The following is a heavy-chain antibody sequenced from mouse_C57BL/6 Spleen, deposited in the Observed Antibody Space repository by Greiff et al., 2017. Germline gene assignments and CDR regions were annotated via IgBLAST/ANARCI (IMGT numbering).Heavy chain of an antibody. J-gene: IGHJ2*01. D-gene: IGHD1-1*01. CDR1: GYTFTSYG. Sequence: QVQLQQSGAELARPGASVKLSCKASGYTFTSYGISWVKQRTGQGLEWIGEIYPRSGNTYYNEKFKGKATLTADKSSSTAYMQLRSLTSEDSAVYFCARSIYCGSSNYFDDWGQGTTLTVSS. CDR2: IYPRSGNT. CDR3: ARSIYCGSSNYFDD. V-gene: IGHV1-81*01.